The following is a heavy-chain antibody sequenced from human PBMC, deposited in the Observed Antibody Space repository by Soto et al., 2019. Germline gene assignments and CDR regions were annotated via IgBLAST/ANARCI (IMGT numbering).Heavy chain of an antibody. CDR3: ARGGGGTWTGWFDP. CDR1: GGLFNSNG. D-gene: IGHD3-16*01. Sequence: QVQLVQSGTEVNKSGSSVKVSCQVSGGLFNSNGINWVRQAPGQGLEWMGSIIPVFGTTKYAQKFQARVTISAEESTNTVYIQLSSLKSDDAAIYYCARGGGGTWTGWFDPWGQGTPVVVSS. V-gene: IGHV1-69*18. CDR2: IIPVFGTT. J-gene: IGHJ5*02.